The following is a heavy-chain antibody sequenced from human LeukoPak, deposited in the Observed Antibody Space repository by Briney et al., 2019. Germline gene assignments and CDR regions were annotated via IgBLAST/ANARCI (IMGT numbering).Heavy chain of an antibody. V-gene: IGHV4-4*07. CDR3: ARTPYYGMDV. CDR2: IYTSGST. J-gene: IGHJ6*02. Sequence: SETLSLTCTVSGGSISTYYWSWIQQPAGKGLEWIGHIYTSGSTNYNPSLKSRVTMSVDTSKNQFSLKLSSVTAADTAVYYCARTPYYGMDVWGQGTTVTVSS. CDR1: GGSISTYY.